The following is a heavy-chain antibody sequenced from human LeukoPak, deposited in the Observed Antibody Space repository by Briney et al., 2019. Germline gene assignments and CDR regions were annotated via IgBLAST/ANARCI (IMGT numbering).Heavy chain of an antibody. CDR3: ARQQMYYYDSRGDY. D-gene: IGHD3-22*01. Sequence: TGGALRLSCAAPGFTFCSYAMTWGRQAPGEGLEWGSAISATGASTYYADSVKGRFTISRDNSKDTLFLQMNSLRAEDTAVYYCARQQMYYYDSRGDYWGQGTLVTVSS. V-gene: IGHV3-23*01. J-gene: IGHJ4*02. CDR2: ISATGAST. CDR1: GFTFCSYA.